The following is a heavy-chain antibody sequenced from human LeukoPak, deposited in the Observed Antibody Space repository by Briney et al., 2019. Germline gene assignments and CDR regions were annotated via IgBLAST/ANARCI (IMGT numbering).Heavy chain of an antibody. J-gene: IGHJ4*02. V-gene: IGHV3-30*18. Sequence: GGSLRLSCAASGFTFSSYGMHWVRQTPGKGLEWVAVISYDGSNKYYADSVKGRFTISRDNSKNTLYLQMNSLRAEDTAVYYCAKILDGYNEDYWGQGTLVTVSS. CDR2: ISYDGSNK. CDR1: GFTFSSYG. CDR3: AKILDGYNEDY. D-gene: IGHD5-24*01.